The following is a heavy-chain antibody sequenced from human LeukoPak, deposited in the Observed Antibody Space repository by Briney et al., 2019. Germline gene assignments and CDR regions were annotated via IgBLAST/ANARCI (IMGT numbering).Heavy chain of an antibody. J-gene: IGHJ4*02. D-gene: IGHD3-10*01. CDR1: GFTFSAYA. Sequence: GGSLRLSCSASGFTFSAYAMYWVRQAPGKGLEYVSGISSNGGSSFYADSVKGRFTISRDNSKNTLYLQMSRLRSDDTAVYYCARAIDYGSGSYLLDYWGQGTLVTVSS. CDR2: ISSNGGSS. CDR3: ARAIDYGSGSYLLDY. V-gene: IGHV3-64*04.